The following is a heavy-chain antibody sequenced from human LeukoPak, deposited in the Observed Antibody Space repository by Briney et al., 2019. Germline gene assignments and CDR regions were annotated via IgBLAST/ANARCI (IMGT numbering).Heavy chain of an antibody. CDR1: GFTFSSYA. D-gene: IGHD2-8*02. CDR2: ISSNGGST. Sequence: PGGSLRLSCAASGFTFSSYAMHWVRQAPGKGLEYVSAISSNGGSTYYTNSVKGRFTISRDNAKNSLYLQMNSLRAEDTAVYYCAKAVGYYYYYMDVWGKGTTVTISS. J-gene: IGHJ6*03. CDR3: AKAVGYYYYYMDV. V-gene: IGHV3-64*01.